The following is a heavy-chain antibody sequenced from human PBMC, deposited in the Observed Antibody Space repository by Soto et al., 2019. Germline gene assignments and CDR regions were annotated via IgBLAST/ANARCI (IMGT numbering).Heavy chain of an antibody. Sequence: GGSLRLSCAASGFSFNSYGMHWVGQAPGKGLEWVAVIPYDGGNKYYAASVTGRFTISRDNSRDMLYRQINSLRGEEAAVYYCAKAIKGRTYPISYYFAYWGQGALVTVSS. CDR3: AKAIKGRTYPISYYFAY. CDR1: GFSFNSYG. V-gene: IGHV3-30*02. J-gene: IGHJ4*02. CDR2: IPYDGGNK.